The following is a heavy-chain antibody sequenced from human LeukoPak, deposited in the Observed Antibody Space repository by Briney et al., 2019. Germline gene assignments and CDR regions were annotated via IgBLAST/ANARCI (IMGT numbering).Heavy chain of an antibody. J-gene: IGHJ4*02. V-gene: IGHV4-39*01. CDR3: ARHSPVGEMATITHRFDY. CDR2: TYYSGST. CDR1: GGSISSSSYY. Sequence: SETLSLTCTVSGGSISSSSYYWGWIRQPPGKGLEWIGSTYYSGSTYYNPSLKSRVTISVDTSKNQFSLKLSSVTAADTAVYYCARHSPVGEMATITHRFDYWGQGTLVTVSS. D-gene: IGHD5-24*01.